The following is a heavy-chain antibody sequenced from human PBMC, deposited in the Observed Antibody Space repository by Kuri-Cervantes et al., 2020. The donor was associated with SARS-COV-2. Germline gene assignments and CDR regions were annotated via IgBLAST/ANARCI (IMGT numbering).Heavy chain of an antibody. CDR1: GGSISSYY. Sequence: SETLSLTCTVSGGSISSYYWSWIRQPPGKGLEWIGYIYYSGSTNYNPSLKSRVTISVDTSKNQFSLKLSSVTAADTAVYYCARQVDYDILTYYGMDVWGQGTTVTVSS. CDR3: ARQVDYDILTYYGMDV. J-gene: IGHJ6*02. D-gene: IGHD3-9*01. CDR2: IYYSGST. V-gene: IGHV4-59*08.